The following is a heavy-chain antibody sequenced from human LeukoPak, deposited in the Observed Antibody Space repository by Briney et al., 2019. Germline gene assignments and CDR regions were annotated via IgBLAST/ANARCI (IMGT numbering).Heavy chain of an antibody. Sequence: GESLKISRKGSGYSFTSYWIGWVRQMPGKGLEWMGIIYPGDSDTRYSPSFQGQVTISADKSISTAYLQWSSLKASDTAMYYCARQKGYCSRTSCPSPWYLDLWGRGTLVTVSS. V-gene: IGHV5-51*01. D-gene: IGHD2-2*01. CDR2: IYPGDSDT. CDR3: ARQKGYCSRTSCPSPWYLDL. CDR1: GYSFTSYW. J-gene: IGHJ2*01.